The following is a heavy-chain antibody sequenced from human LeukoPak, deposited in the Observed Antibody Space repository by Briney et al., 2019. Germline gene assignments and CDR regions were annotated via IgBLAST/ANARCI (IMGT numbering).Heavy chain of an antibody. Sequence: GGSLRLSCAASGFTFSSYSMNWVRQAPGKGLEWVSSISSSSTYIYYAVSVKGRFTISRDNDENSLYLQMNSLRAEDTAVYYCVRGIRGAYHYLEYWCQGTLVTVSS. CDR3: VRGIRGAYHYLEY. CDR2: ISSSSTYI. D-gene: IGHD3-10*01. J-gene: IGHJ4*02. V-gene: IGHV3-21*01. CDR1: GFTFSSYS.